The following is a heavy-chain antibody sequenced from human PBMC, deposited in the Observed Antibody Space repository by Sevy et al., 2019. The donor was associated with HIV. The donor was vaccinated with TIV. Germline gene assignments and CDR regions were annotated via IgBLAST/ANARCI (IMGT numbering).Heavy chain of an antibody. V-gene: IGHV3-7*01. D-gene: IGHD5-18*01. CDR3: VREGLGGYSYSLDY. CDR1: GFSFSIYW. Sequence: GGSLRLSCAASGFSFSIYWMSWVRQAPGKGLEWVATMKQDGSEEDYVDSVKGRFTISRDNAKNSLFLQMHSLSAEDTAVYDCVREGLGGYSYSLDYWGHGTLVTVSS. CDR2: MKQDGSEE. J-gene: IGHJ4*01.